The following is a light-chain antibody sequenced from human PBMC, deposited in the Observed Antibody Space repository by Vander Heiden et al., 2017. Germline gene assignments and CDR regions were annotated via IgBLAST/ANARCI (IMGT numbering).Light chain of an antibody. CDR2: VAS. CDR1: QSVSSSY. J-gene: IGKJ2*01. CDR3: QQDGSSPYT. V-gene: IGKV3-20*01. Sequence: EIVLTQSPGTLSLSPGERATLSCRASQSVSSSYLAWYQQKPGQAPRLLIYVASSRATGIPDRFSGSGSGTDFTLTISRLEPEDFAVYYCQQDGSSPYTLGQGTKLEIK.